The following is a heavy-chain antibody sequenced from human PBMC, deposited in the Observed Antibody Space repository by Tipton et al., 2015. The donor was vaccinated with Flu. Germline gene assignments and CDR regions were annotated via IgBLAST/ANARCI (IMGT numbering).Heavy chain of an antibody. D-gene: IGHD2-15*01. V-gene: IGHV4-61*01. Sequence: TLSLTCSVSGDSIGSDYYWGWIRQPPGKGLEWIGYIYYGGSSNYSPSFKSRVTMAVDTSKNQISLTLKSVTAADTAAYYCARRGYVSSEGHYYYYYGVDVWGQGTTVTVTS. CDR2: IYYGGSS. CDR1: GDSIGSDYY. J-gene: IGHJ6*02. CDR3: ARRGYVSSEGHYYYYYGVDV.